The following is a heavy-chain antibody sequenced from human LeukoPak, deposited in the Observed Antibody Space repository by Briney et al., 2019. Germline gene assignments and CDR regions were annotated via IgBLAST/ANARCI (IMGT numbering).Heavy chain of an antibody. V-gene: IGHV3-48*03. D-gene: IGHD1-26*01. CDR2: ISSSGSTI. CDR1: SISYSSYE. J-gene: IGHJ4*02. Sequence: GGSLRLYCEATSISYSSYEMNLLRQAPGKRLEWVSYISSSGSTIYYADSLKGRFTISRDNAKNTLSLQMNSLRAEEMALSYCASGAQSDYWGQGTLVTVSS. CDR3: ASGAQSDY.